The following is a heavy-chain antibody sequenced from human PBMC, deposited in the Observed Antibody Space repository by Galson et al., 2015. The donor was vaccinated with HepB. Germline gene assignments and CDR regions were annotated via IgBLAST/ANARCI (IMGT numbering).Heavy chain of an antibody. D-gene: IGHD2-2*01. CDR1: GYTFTSYA. CDR2: TNAGNGNT. V-gene: IGHV1-3*01. J-gene: IGHJ6*02. Sequence: SVKVSCKASGYTFTSYAMHWVRQAPGQRLEWMGWTNAGNGNTKYSQKFQGRVTITRDTSASTAYMELSSLRSEDTAVYYCARVRDYCSSTSCYDYYYYGMDVWGQGTTVTVSS. CDR3: ARVRDYCSSTSCYDYYYYGMDV.